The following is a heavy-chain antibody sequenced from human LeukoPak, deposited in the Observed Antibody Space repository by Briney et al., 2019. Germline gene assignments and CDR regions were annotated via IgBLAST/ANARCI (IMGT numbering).Heavy chain of an antibody. CDR1: GGTFSSYA. V-gene: IGHV1-46*01. D-gene: IGHD2-2*01. J-gene: IGHJ4*02. CDR2: INPSGGST. Sequence: VASVKVSCKASGGTFSSYAISWVRQAPGQGLEWMGIINPSGGSTSYAQKFQGRVTMTRDTSTSTVYMELSSLRSEDTAVYYCASEGVVVPAAIDYWGQGTLVTVSS. CDR3: ASEGVVVPAAIDY.